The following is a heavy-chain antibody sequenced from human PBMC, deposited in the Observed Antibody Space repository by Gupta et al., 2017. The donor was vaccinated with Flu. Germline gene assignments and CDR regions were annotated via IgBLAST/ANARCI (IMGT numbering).Heavy chain of an antibody. CDR2: IYHSGRT. D-gene: IGHD1-7*01. J-gene: IGHJ5*02. CDR3: ARGLTWNFFLAFDP. Sequence: VSGGSMSSYYWSWIRQPPGKGLEWIGYIYHSGRTYYNASLKSRVTISIDTSKKQFSLNLRSVTAADTSVYYGARGLTWNFFLAFDPWDQGTLGTVSS. V-gene: IGHV4-59*13. CDR1: GGSMSSYY.